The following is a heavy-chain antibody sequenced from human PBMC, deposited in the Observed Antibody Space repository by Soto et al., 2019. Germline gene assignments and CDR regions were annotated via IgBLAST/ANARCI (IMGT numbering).Heavy chain of an antibody. J-gene: IGHJ6*02. D-gene: IGHD2-21*02. V-gene: IGHV5-51*01. CDR1: GYSFTSYW. CDR3: ARGEGDSFRPGYYYYYGMDV. Sequence: GESLKISCKGSGYSFTSYWIGWVRQMPGKGLEWMGIIYPGDSDTRYSPSFQGQVTISADKSISTAYLQWSSLKASDTAMYYCARGEGDSFRPGYYYYYGMDVWGQGTTVTVSS. CDR2: IYPGDSDT.